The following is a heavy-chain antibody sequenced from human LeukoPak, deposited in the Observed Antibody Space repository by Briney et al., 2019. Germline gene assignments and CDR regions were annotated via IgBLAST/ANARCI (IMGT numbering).Heavy chain of an antibody. Sequence: GGSLRLSCAASGFTFSSYAMSWVRQAPGKGLEWVSAISGSGGSTYYADSVKGRFTISRDNSKNTLYLQMNSLRAEDTAVYYCASHDAPVENYDILTGSLYDYWGQGTLVTVSS. CDR3: ASHDAPVENYDILTGSLYDY. V-gene: IGHV3-23*01. CDR1: GFTFSSYA. CDR2: ISGSGGST. J-gene: IGHJ4*02. D-gene: IGHD3-9*01.